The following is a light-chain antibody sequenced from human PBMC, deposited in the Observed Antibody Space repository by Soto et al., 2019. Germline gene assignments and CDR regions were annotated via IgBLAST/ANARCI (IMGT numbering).Light chain of an antibody. J-gene: IGLJ2*01. CDR1: SSDVGGSDL. CDR2: GVD. V-gene: IGLV2-14*01. CDR3: SSYASTGTHVI. Sequence: SALTQPASVSGSPGQSITISCTGSSSDVGGSDLVSWYQHHPGKAPKLIIYGVDNRPSGVSSRFSGSKSGNTASLTIFGLQAEDEGDYYCSSYASTGTHVIFGGGTKLTVL.